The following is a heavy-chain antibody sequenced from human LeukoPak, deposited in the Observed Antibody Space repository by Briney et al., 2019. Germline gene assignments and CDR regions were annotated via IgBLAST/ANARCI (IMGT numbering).Heavy chain of an antibody. CDR1: GYTFTGYY. D-gene: IGHD3-3*01. CDR2: INPNSGGT. Sequence: ASVKVSCKASGYTFTGYYMHWVRQAPGQGLEWMGWINPNSGGTNYAQKFQGRVTMTRDTSISTAYMELSRLRSDDTAVYYCASYQYYDFWSGYYTGILDYWGQGTLITVSS. CDR3: ASYQYYDFWSGYYTGILDY. V-gene: IGHV1-2*02. J-gene: IGHJ4*02.